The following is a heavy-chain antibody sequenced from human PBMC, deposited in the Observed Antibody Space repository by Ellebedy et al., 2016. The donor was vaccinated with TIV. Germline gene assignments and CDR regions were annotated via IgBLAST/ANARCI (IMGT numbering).Heavy chain of an antibody. CDR2: IRGRDGRT. CDR3: ARDDALDGGFLDS. Sequence: PGGSLRLSCAASGVTITNYAMTWVRQAPGKGLEWFSSIRGRDGRTSYTDSVRGRFTISRDSSKNTLFLQMHSLRAEDTAVYYCARDDALDGGFLDSWGQGTLVTVSS. J-gene: IGHJ4*02. D-gene: IGHD3-16*01. CDR1: GVTITNYA. V-gene: IGHV3-23*01.